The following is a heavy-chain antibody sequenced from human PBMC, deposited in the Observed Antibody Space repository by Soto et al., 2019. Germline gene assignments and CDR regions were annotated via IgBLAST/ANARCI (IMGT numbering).Heavy chain of an antibody. CDR1: GFTFGNYG. Sequence: QVQVVESGGGVVQPGGPLRLSCAASGFTFGNYGMHWVRKAPGKGRAWVAVISYDGSIEYYSESVKGRFTMSRDNSENTVYLQMNSLRTEDTAVYFCGRDWVWFGAHPIDNWGQGTLVTVSS. CDR3: GRDWVWFGAHPIDN. CDR2: ISYDGSIE. J-gene: IGHJ4*02. D-gene: IGHD3-10*01. V-gene: IGHV3-30*03.